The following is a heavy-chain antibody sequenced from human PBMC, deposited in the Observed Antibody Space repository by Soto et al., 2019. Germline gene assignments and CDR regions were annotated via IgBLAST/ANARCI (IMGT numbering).Heavy chain of an antibody. V-gene: IGHV3-11*06. D-gene: IGHD6-19*01. Sequence: GGSLRLSCAASGFTFSDYYMSLIRQAPGKGLECVSYISISSSDTNYADSVKGRFTISRDNAKNSLYMQMNSLRASDTAVYYCARTGYSSGWLLAPFEYWGQGTMVTVSS. CDR2: ISISSSDT. CDR3: ARTGYSSGWLLAPFEY. CDR1: GFTFSDYY. J-gene: IGHJ4*02.